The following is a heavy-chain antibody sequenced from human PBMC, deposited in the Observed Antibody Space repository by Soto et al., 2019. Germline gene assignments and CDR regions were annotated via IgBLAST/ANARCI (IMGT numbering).Heavy chain of an antibody. CDR2: IIPIFGTA. J-gene: IGHJ3*02. CDR3: ARDHSPPAPPDAFDI. CDR1: GGTFSSYA. V-gene: IGHV1-69*13. D-gene: IGHD2-15*01. Sequence: ASVKVSCKASGGTFSSYAISWVRQAPGQGLEWMGGIIPIFGTANYAQKFQGRVTITADESTSTAYMELSSLRSEDTAVYYCARDHSPPAPPDAFDIWGQGTMVTVSS.